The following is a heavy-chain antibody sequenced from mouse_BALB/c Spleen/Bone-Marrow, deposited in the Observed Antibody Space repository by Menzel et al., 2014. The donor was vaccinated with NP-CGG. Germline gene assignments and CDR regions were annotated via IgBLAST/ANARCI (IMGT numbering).Heavy chain of an antibody. V-gene: IGHV1S81*02. CDR3: ARPYYGPYFDY. CDR2: INPSNGRT. Sequence: GAELVKPGASVKLSCKASGYTFTSYWMHWVKQRPGQGLEWIGEINPSNGRTNYNEKFKSKATLTVGKSSSTAYMQLSSLTSEDSAVYYCARPYYGPYFDYWGQGTTLTVSS. D-gene: IGHD1-2*01. CDR1: GYTFTSYW. J-gene: IGHJ2*01.